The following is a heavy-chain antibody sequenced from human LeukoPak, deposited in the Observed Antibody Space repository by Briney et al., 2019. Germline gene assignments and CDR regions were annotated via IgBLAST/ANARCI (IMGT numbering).Heavy chain of an antibody. J-gene: IGHJ4*02. V-gene: IGHV3-33*01. Sequence: GGSLRLSCAASGFTFSSYGMHWVRQAPGKGLEWVAVIWYDGSNKYYADSVKGRFTISRDNSKNTLYLQMNSLRAEDTAVYYCARDPDGSGSYYNHWYFDYWGQGTLVTVSS. CDR2: IWYDGSNK. CDR1: GFTFSSYG. D-gene: IGHD3-10*01. CDR3: ARDPDGSGSYYNHWYFDY.